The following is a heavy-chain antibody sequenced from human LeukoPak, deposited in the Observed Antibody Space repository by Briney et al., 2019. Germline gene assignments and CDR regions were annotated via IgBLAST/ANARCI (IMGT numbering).Heavy chain of an antibody. J-gene: IGHJ4*02. CDR2: ISWNSGSI. CDR3: AKDTNLYGDYVEIDY. CDR1: GFTFDDYA. Sequence: GGSLRLSCAASGFTFDDYAMHWVRQAPGKGLERVSGISWNSGSIGYADSVKGRFTISRDNAKNSLYLQMNSLRAEDTALYYCAKDTNLYGDYVEIDYWGQGTLVTVSS. V-gene: IGHV3-9*01. D-gene: IGHD4-17*01.